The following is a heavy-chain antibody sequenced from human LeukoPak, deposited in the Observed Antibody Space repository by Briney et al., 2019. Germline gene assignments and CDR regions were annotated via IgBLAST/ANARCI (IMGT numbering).Heavy chain of an antibody. Sequence: GCLRLSSAPSGXPFSRTTMTWVRQTPRKSLEWVSTISPSGGSTFYADSVKGRFSLFRDNSKNTLFLQMSTLRAADTALYNCAGQPEEVAGGMNSWGQGALVTVSS. D-gene: IGHD6-19*01. CDR2: ISPSGGST. J-gene: IGHJ4*02. CDR1: GXPFSRTT. CDR3: AGQPEEVAGGMNS. V-gene: IGHV3-23*01.